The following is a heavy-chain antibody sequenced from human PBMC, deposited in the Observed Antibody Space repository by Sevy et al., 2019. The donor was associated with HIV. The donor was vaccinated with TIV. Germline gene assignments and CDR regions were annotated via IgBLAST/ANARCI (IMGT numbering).Heavy chain of an antibody. D-gene: IGHD2-21*01. Sequence: GGSLRLSCAASGFTFNTYSLIWVRQTPGKGLEWLSFIGTAVGGTYYADSVKGRFTISRDNAKNSLYLQMNSLRDEDTAVYYCARCPGHYSIDYWGQGTLVTVSS. J-gene: IGHJ4*02. CDR1: GFTFNTYS. CDR2: IGTAVGGT. V-gene: IGHV3-48*02. CDR3: ARCPGHYSIDY.